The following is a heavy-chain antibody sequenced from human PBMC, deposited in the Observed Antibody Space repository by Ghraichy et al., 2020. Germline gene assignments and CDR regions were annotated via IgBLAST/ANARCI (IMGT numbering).Heavy chain of an antibody. CDR2: LSSSGSTI. Sequence: GGSLRLSCEASGFTFSDYYMSWIRQAPGKGLEWVSFLSSSGSTIYYADSMKGRFTISRDNAKNSVYLEMNSLRAEDTAVYYCARRGRIGSHPFDYWGQGTLVTVSS. CDR1: GFTFSDYY. D-gene: IGHD1-26*01. V-gene: IGHV3-11*01. CDR3: ARRGRIGSHPFDY. J-gene: IGHJ4*02.